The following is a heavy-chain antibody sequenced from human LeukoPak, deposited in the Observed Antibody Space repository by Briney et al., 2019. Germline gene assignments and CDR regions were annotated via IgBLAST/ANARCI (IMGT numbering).Heavy chain of an antibody. CDR3: ARLSGSYYNWFDP. Sequence: GRSLRLSCAASGFTFSSYAMHWVRQAPGKGLEWAAVISYDGGNQYYADSVKGRFTISRDNSKNTLYLQMNSLRAEDTAVYYCARLSGSYYNWFDPWGQGTLVTVSS. CDR1: GFTFSSYA. D-gene: IGHD1-26*01. J-gene: IGHJ5*02. V-gene: IGHV3-30*04. CDR2: ISYDGGNQ.